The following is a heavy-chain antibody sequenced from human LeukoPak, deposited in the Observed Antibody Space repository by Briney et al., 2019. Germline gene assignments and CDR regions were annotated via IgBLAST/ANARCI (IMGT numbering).Heavy chain of an antibody. J-gene: IGHJ4*02. CDR1: GFTFSSYG. V-gene: IGHV3-30*18. D-gene: IGHD3-9*01. CDR3: AKDSSLRYFDWLLWNYFDY. CDR2: ISYDGSNK. Sequence: AGGSLRLSCAASGFTFSSYGVHWVRQAPGKGLEWVAVISYDGSNKYYAGSVKGRFTISRDNSKNTLYLQMNSLRAEDTAVYYCAKDSSLRYFDWLLWNYFDYWGQGTLVTVSS.